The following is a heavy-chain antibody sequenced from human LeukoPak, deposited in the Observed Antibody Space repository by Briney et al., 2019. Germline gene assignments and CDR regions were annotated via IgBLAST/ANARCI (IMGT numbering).Heavy chain of an antibody. CDR1: GGTFSSYA. J-gene: IGHJ4*02. Sequence: SVKLSCKASGGTFSSYAISWVRQAPGQGLEWMGGIIPIFGTANYAQKFQGRATITTDESTSTAYMELSSLRSEDTAVYYCARGAKAARPGYFDYWGQGTLVTVSS. V-gene: IGHV1-69*05. D-gene: IGHD6-6*01. CDR2: IIPIFGTA. CDR3: ARGAKAARPGYFDY.